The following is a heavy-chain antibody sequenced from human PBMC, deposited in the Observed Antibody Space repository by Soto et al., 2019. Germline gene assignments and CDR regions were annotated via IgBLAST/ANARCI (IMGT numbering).Heavy chain of an antibody. V-gene: IGHV1-18*01. CDR2: IRGYNGDT. J-gene: IGHJ4*02. CDR1: GYTFTSYA. Sequence: QLHLVQSGAEVKKPGASVKVSCKASGYTFTSYAISWVRQAPGQGLEWMGWIRGYNGDTKYAQKLQGRVTMTTDTSTGTAYMELRSLRSDDTAVYYCARVVDTAMASFDYWGQGTLVTVSS. CDR3: ARVVDTAMASFDY. D-gene: IGHD5-18*01.